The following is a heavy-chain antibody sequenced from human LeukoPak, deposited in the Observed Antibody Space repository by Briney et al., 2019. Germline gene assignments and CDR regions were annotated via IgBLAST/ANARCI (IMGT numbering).Heavy chain of an antibody. D-gene: IGHD4-17*01. CDR1: GGSISSYY. V-gene: IGHV4-59*01. CDR2: IYYSGST. CDR3: ARVRATVTTRYFDL. Sequence: SETLSLTCTVSGGSISSYYWSWIRQPPGKGLEWIGYIYYSGSTNYNPSLKSRVTISVDTSKNQFSLKLSSVTAADTAVYYCARVRATVTTRYFDLWGRGTLVTVSS. J-gene: IGHJ2*01.